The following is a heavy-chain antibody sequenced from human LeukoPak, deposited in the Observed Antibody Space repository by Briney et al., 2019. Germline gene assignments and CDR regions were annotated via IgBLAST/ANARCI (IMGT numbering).Heavy chain of an antibody. V-gene: IGHV3-9*01. CDR2: ISWNSGSI. J-gene: IGHJ4*02. Sequence: GGSLRLSCAASGFTFNTYSMNWVRQAPGKGLEWVSGISWNSGSIGYADSVKGRFTISRDNAKNSLYLQMNSLRAEDTALYYCAKDPAGYSSSWWGGYFDYWGQGTLVTVSS. D-gene: IGHD6-13*01. CDR3: AKDPAGYSSSWWGGYFDY. CDR1: GFTFNTYS.